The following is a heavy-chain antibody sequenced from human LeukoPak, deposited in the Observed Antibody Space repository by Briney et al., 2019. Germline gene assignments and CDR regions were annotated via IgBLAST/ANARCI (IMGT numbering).Heavy chain of an antibody. J-gene: IGHJ4*02. CDR2: ISYDGSNK. CDR1: GFTFSSYA. V-gene: IGHV3-30-3*01. Sequence: GGSLRLSCAASGFTFSSYAMHWVRQAPGKGLEWVAVISYDGSNKYYADSVKGRFTISRDNSKNMLYLQMNSLRAEDTAVYYCAKGAGYSSGWPFDYWGQGTLVTVSS. CDR3: AKGAGYSSGWPFDY. D-gene: IGHD6-19*01.